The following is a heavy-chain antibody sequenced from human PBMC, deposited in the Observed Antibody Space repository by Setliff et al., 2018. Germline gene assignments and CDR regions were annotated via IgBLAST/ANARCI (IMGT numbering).Heavy chain of an antibody. CDR1: GYTFTSYG. Sequence: ASVKVSCKASGYTFTSYGISWVRQAPGQGLEWMGWISAYNGNTNYAQKLQGRVTMTTDTSTSTAYMELSSLRSEDTAVYYCARGPLHGDHGTGAFDIWGQGTMVTVSS. CDR3: ARGPLHGDHGTGAFDI. CDR2: ISAYNGNT. J-gene: IGHJ3*02. V-gene: IGHV1-18*01. D-gene: IGHD4-17*01.